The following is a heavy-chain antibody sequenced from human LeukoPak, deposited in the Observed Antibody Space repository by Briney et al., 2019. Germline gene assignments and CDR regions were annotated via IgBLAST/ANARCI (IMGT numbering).Heavy chain of an antibody. CDR3: ARHEKPAGRQAAAVRGGGDY. J-gene: IGHJ4*02. CDR1: GGSISSSSYY. V-gene: IGHV4-39*01. CDR2: IYYSGST. Sequence: PSETLSLTCTVSGGSISSSSYYWGWIRQPPGKGLEWIGNIYYSGSTYYNPSLKSRVTISVDTSKNQFSLKLSSVTAADTAVYYCARHEKPAGRQAAAVRGGGDYWGQGTLVTVSS. D-gene: IGHD6-13*01.